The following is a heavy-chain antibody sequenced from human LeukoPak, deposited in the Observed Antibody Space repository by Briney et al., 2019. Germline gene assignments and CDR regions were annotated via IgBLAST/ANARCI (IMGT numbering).Heavy chain of an antibody. CDR2: LFTGGGRT. Sequence: GGSLRLSCAASGFTFNNYLMSWVRQAPGKGLEWVSVLFTGGGRTLYADSVKGRFTIFGDTSRTTLYLQMNGLRAEDTAVYYCAKECDYSPGHKFDLWGQGTLVTVSS. CDR1: GFTFNNYL. V-gene: IGHV3-23*01. CDR3: AKECDYSPGHKFDL. D-gene: IGHD3-10*01. J-gene: IGHJ4*02.